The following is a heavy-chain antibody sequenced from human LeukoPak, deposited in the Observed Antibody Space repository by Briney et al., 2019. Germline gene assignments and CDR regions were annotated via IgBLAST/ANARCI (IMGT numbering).Heavy chain of an antibody. Sequence: GASVKVSCKTSGYTFTSYYIHWVRQAPGQGLEWMGIFNPSTGNTDYAQKFQGRVTMTGDTSTSTVYMQISRLRYEDTAVYYCARSIPSLNYFDYWGQGTLVTVSS. CDR2: FNPSTGNT. CDR3: ARSIPSLNYFDY. J-gene: IGHJ4*02. V-gene: IGHV1-46*01. CDR1: GYTFTSYY. D-gene: IGHD2-21*01.